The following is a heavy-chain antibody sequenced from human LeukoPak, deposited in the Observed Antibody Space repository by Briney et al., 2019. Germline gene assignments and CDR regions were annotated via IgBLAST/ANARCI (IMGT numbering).Heavy chain of an antibody. J-gene: IGHJ4*02. CDR3: ARADVTYYYDSSGYYAGLYFDY. Sequence: PSETLSLTCAVYGGSFSGCYWSWIRQPPGKGLEWIGEINHSGSTNYNPSLKSRVTISVDTSKNQFSLKLSSVTAADTAVYYCARADVTYYYDSSGYYAGLYFDYWGQGTLVTVSS. V-gene: IGHV4-34*01. D-gene: IGHD3-22*01. CDR2: INHSGST. CDR1: GGSFSGCY.